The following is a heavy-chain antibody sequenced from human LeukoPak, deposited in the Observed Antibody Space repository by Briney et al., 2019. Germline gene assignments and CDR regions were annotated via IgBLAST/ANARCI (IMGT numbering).Heavy chain of an antibody. J-gene: IGHJ6*03. CDR2: IYSSGST. CDR1: GGSISNYY. V-gene: IGHV4-4*07. Sequence: SETLSLTCTVSGGSISNYYWSWIRQPAGKGLEWIGRIYSSGSTNYDPSLKSRVTMSVDTSKNQFSLKLSSVTAADTAVYYCARCIRPPYYYYYYMDVWGKGTTVTISS. D-gene: IGHD6-6*01. CDR3: ARCIRPPYYYYYYMDV.